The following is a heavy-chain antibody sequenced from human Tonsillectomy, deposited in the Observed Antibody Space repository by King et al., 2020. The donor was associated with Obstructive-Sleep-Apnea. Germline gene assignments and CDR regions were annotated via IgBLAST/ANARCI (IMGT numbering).Heavy chain of an antibody. CDR3: ASVGWYTRSYYCDY. CDR2: ISSSSTYI. V-gene: IGHV3-21*01. Sequence: VQLVESGGGLVKPGGSLRLSCAASGFTFSNYSMNWVRQAPGKGLEWVSSISSSSTYIYYADSVKGRFTISRDNAKNSLYLQMNSLRAEDTAVYYCASVGWYTRSYYCDYWGQGTLVTVSS. J-gene: IGHJ4*02. CDR1: GFTFSNYS. D-gene: IGHD2-2*02.